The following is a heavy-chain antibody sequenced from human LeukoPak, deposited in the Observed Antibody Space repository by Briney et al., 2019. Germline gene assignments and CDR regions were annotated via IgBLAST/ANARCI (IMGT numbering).Heavy chain of an antibody. CDR2: ISSSGSTI. V-gene: IGHV3-11*04. CDR1: GFTLSDYY. J-gene: IGHJ4*02. D-gene: IGHD1-26*01. CDR3: ARDPGWYSGSYSLDY. Sequence: GGSLRLSCAASGFTLSDYYMSWIRQAPGKGLEWVSYISSSGSTIYYADSVKGRFTISRDNAKNSLYLQMNSLRAEDTAVHYCARDPGWYSGSYSLDYWGQGTLVTVSS.